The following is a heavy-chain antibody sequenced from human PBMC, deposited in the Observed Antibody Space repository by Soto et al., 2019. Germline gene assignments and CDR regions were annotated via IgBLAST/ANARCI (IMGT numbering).Heavy chain of an antibody. D-gene: IGHD3-16*01. CDR2: INTDGSDT. CDR3: AKTSGYDYVWGRSGLHP. V-gene: IGHV3-74*01. Sequence: GGSLRLSCAASGFTFSSDWMHWVRQAPGKGLVWVSRINTDGSDTSYADSVKGRFTISRDDSKNTLYLQMNSLRVEDTAIYYCAKTSGYDYVWGRSGLHPSGQGTLVTGSS. CDR1: GFTFSSDW. J-gene: IGHJ5*02.